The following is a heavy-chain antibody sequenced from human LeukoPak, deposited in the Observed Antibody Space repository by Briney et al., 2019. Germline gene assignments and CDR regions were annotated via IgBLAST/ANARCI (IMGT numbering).Heavy chain of an antibody. D-gene: IGHD6-19*01. J-gene: IGHJ4*02. Sequence: SETLSLTCAVYGGSFSGYYWSWIRQPPGKGLEWIGEINHSGSTNYNPSLKSRVTISVDTSKNQFSLKLSSVTAADRAVYYCARRPNIAVAVYGPNFDYWGQGTLVTVSS. CDR3: ARRPNIAVAVYGPNFDY. CDR2: INHSGST. V-gene: IGHV4-34*01. CDR1: GGSFSGYY.